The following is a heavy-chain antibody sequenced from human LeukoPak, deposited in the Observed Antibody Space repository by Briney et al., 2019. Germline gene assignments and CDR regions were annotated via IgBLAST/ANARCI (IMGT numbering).Heavy chain of an antibody. Sequence: GGSLRLSCAASGFTFSSYAMSWVRQAPGKGLEWVSAISGSGGRTYYRDSVKGRFTISRDNSKNTLYLQMNSLRAEDTAVYYCAKDARRSSGWWFFDHWGQGTLVTVSS. J-gene: IGHJ4*02. CDR3: AKDARRSSGWWFFDH. D-gene: IGHD6-19*01. CDR2: ISGSGGRT. V-gene: IGHV3-23*01. CDR1: GFTFSSYA.